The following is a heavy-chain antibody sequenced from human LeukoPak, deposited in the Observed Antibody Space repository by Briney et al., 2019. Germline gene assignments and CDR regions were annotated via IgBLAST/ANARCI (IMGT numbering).Heavy chain of an antibody. Sequence: ASVKVSCKASGYTFTGYYMHWVRQAPGQGLEWMGWINPNSGGTNYAQKFQGRVTMTRDTSISTAYMELGRLRSDDTAVYYCARGPNSVYSSFWGDWGQGTLVTVSS. D-gene: IGHD6-6*01. CDR1: GYTFTGYY. CDR3: ARGPNSVYSSFWGD. J-gene: IGHJ4*02. CDR2: INPNSGGT. V-gene: IGHV1-2*02.